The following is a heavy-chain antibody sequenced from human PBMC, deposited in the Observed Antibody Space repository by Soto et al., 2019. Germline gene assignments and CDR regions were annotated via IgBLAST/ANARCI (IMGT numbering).Heavy chain of an antibody. V-gene: IGHV3-9*01. J-gene: IGHJ6*02. D-gene: IGHD6-6*01. CDR2: ISWNSGSI. Sequence: GGSLRLSCAASGFTFDDYATHWVRQAPGKGLEWVSGISWNSGSIGYADSVKGRFTISRDNAKNSLYLQMNSLRAEDTALYYCAKELVAARPGAYGMDVWGQGTTVTVSS. CDR3: AKELVAARPGAYGMDV. CDR1: GFTFDDYA.